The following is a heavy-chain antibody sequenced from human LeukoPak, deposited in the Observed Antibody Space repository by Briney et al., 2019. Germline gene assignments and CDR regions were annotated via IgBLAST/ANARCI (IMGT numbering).Heavy chain of an antibody. CDR2: INHSGST. V-gene: IGHV4-34*01. CDR3: AGRIAAARGWFDP. J-gene: IGHJ5*02. CDR1: GGSFSGYY. Sequence: PSETLSLTCAVYGGSFSGYYWSWIRQPPGKGLEWIGEINHSGSTNYNPSLKSRVTISVDTSKNQFSLKLSSVTAADTAVYYCAGRIAAARGWFDPWGQGTLVTVSS. D-gene: IGHD6-13*01.